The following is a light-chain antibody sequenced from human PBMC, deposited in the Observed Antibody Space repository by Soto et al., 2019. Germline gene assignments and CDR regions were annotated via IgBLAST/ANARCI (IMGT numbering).Light chain of an antibody. Sequence: DIQMTQSPSTLSASVGDRVTITCRASQTISNWLAGYQQKPGTATKVLIYDASGLESGAPSRFSGSGSGTEFTLTISSLQPDDFASYYCQQYENYPWTFGQGTKVEIK. CDR3: QQYENYPWT. V-gene: IGKV1-5*01. CDR2: DAS. CDR1: QTISNW. J-gene: IGKJ1*01.